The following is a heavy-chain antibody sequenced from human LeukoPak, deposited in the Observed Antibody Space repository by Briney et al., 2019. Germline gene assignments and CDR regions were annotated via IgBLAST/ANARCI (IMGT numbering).Heavy chain of an antibody. CDR2: IYYSGST. D-gene: IGHD3-16*01. V-gene: IGHV4-59*01. CDR3: ARGNLYDYVWGSIGYYYYMDV. CDR1: GGSISSYY. J-gene: IGHJ6*03. Sequence: SETLSLTCTVSGGSISSYYWSWIRQPPGKGLEWIGYIYYSGSTNYNPSLKSRVTISVDTSKNQFSLKLSSVTAADTAVYYCARGNLYDYVWGSIGYYYYMDVWGKGTTVTVSS.